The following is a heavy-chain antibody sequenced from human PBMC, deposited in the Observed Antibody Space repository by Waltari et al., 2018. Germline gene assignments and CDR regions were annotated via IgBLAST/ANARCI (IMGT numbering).Heavy chain of an antibody. Sequence: QVQLQESGPGLARPSETLSLTCVVSSYSIRSGYFWGWFRQPPGKGLEWIGGISHSGKTYYNPSLQSRLSLSVDTSKNQFALKVTSVTAADTAIYYCVRDLGGSGNSWFDAWGQGTLVTVSS. CDR2: ISHSGKT. D-gene: IGHD3-10*01. J-gene: IGHJ5*02. CDR3: VRDLGGSGNSWFDA. CDR1: SYSIRSGYF. V-gene: IGHV4-38-2*02.